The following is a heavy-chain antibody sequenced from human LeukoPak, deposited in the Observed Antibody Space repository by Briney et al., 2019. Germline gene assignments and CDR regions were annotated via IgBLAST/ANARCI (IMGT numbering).Heavy chain of an antibody. D-gene: IGHD5-18*01. J-gene: IGHJ4*02. CDR1: GFTVSSNY. Sequence: PGGSLRLSCAASGFTVSSNYMNWVRQAPGKGLEWVSVFYSGGSTYYADSVKGRFTISRDSSKNTLYLQMNSLRAGDTAVYYCARSILQRGYSYGFVEYFDYWGQGTLVTVSS. CDR2: FYSGGST. V-gene: IGHV3-53*01. CDR3: ARSILQRGYSYGFVEYFDY.